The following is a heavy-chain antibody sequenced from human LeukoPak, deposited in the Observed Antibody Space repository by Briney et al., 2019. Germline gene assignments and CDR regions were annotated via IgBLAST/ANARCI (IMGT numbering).Heavy chain of an antibody. CDR2: IYYSGST. D-gene: IGHD3-3*01. V-gene: IGHV4-30-4*02. CDR1: GGSISSGDYY. Sequence: SETLSLTCTVSGGSISSGDYYWSWIRQPPGKGLEWIGYIYYSGSTYYNPSLKSRVTISVDTSKNQFSLKLSSVTAADTAVYYCARLWSEGNWENWFDPWGQGTLVTVSS. CDR3: ARLWSEGNWENWFDP. J-gene: IGHJ5*02.